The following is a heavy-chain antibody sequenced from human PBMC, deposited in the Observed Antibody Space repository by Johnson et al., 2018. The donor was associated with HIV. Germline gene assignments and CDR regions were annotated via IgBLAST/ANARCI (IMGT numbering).Heavy chain of an antibody. CDR3: ARDRITYYDFWSGSGGAFDI. J-gene: IGHJ3*02. CDR1: GFTFSSYA. V-gene: IGHV3-30*02. CDR2: IRYDGSNK. D-gene: IGHD3-3*01. Sequence: VQLVESGGGVVQPGRSLRLSCAASGFTFSSYAMHWVRQAPGKGLEWVAFIRYDGSNKYYADSVKGRFTISRDNSKNTLYLQMNSLTAEDTAFYYCARDRITYYDFWSGSGGAFDIWGQGTMVTVSS.